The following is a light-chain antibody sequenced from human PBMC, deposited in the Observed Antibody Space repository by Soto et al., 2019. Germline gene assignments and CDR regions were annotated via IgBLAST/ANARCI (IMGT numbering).Light chain of an antibody. J-gene: IGKJ1*01. CDR1: QSVSSSY. Sequence: EIVLTQSPGTLSLSPGERVTLSCRASQSVSSSYLAWYQQKPGQAPRLLIYGASSRATGIPDRFSGSGSGTDFTLTISRLGPEDFAVYYCQQYGSSPCTFGQGTKVEIK. V-gene: IGKV3-20*01. CDR3: QQYGSSPCT. CDR2: GAS.